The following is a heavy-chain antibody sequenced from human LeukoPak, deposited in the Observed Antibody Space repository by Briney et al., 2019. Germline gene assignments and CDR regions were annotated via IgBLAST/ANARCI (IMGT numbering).Heavy chain of an antibody. J-gene: IGHJ4*02. CDR2: IYHSGGT. D-gene: IGHD6-19*01. CDR1: GGSIRGYY. CDR3: ARVAPVAGTFGHYYFDY. V-gene: IGHV4-59*01. Sequence: SETLSLTCTVSGGSIRGYYWSWIRQPPGKGLEWIGYIYHSGGTNYNASLKSRVTISVDSSKNQFSLQLSSVTAADTAVYYCARVAPVAGTFGHYYFDYWGQGSLVTVSS.